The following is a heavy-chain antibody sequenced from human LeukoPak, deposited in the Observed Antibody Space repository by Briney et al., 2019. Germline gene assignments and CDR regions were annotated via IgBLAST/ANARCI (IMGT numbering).Heavy chain of an antibody. CDR2: IYYSGST. CDR1: GGSISSYY. V-gene: IGHV4-59*01. J-gene: IGHJ5*02. Sequence: SETLSLTCTVSGGSISSYYWSWIRQPPGKGLEWIGYIYYSGSTNYNPSLKSRVTISVDTSKNQFSLKPSSVTAADTAVYYCARGPNKSDGGNSGSAWFDPWGQGTLVTVSS. D-gene: IGHD4-23*01. CDR3: ARGPNKSDGGNSGSAWFDP.